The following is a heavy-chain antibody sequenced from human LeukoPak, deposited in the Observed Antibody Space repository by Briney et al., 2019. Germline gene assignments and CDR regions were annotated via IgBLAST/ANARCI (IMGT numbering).Heavy chain of an antibody. CDR3: ARDYPEVFDY. CDR1: GYSITSAYY. J-gene: IGHJ4*02. V-gene: IGHV4-38-2*02. CDR2: IYYSGST. Sequence: SETLSLTCTVSGYSITSAYYWGWIRQSPGKGLAWIGSIYYSGSTYYNPSLKSRVTISVDTSKNQFSLKLSSVTAADTAVYYCARDYPEVFDYWGQGTLVTVSS.